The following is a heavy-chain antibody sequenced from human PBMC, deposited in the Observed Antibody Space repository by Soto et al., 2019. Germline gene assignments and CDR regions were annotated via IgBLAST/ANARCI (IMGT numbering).Heavy chain of an antibody. V-gene: IGHV2-5*02. J-gene: IGHJ4*02. CDR2: IYWDDDK. D-gene: IGHD6-19*01. Sequence: QITLKESGPTLVKPTQTLTLTCTFSGFSLSSTRMAVGWIRQPPGKALEWLALIYWDDDKRYNPFLKSRLTITQDTAKNQVVLTMSNMDPVDTARYYCAHIVVAGLGYYFDYWGQGTLVTVSS. CDR1: GFSLSSTRMA. CDR3: AHIVVAGLGYYFDY.